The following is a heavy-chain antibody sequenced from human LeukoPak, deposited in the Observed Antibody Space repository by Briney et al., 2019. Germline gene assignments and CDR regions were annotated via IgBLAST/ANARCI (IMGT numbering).Heavy chain of an antibody. CDR3: ARDSSSGWYISYFDY. D-gene: IGHD6-19*01. V-gene: IGHV3-30-3*01. Sequence: GGSLRLSCAASGFTFSSYAMHWVRQAPGKGLEWVAVISYDGSNKYYADSVKGRFTISRDNSKNTLYLQMNSLRAEDTAVYYCARDSSSGWYISYFDYWGQGTLVTVSS. CDR1: GFTFSSYA. J-gene: IGHJ4*02. CDR2: ISYDGSNK.